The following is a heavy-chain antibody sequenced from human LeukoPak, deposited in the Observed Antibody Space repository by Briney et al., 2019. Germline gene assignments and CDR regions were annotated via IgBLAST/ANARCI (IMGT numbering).Heavy chain of an antibody. V-gene: IGHV3-30-3*01. CDR2: ISYDGNNK. Sequence: GGSLRLSCAASGLTFSSYTLHWVRQSPGKGLEWVAVISYDGNNKYYADSVKGRFTISRDNSKNTIYLQMSSLRAEDTAVYYCATAFVGPYYSSISCHVNYFDYWGQGTLVTVSS. J-gene: IGHJ4*02. D-gene: IGHD2-2*01. CDR3: ATAFVGPYYSSISCHVNYFDY. CDR1: GLTFSSYT.